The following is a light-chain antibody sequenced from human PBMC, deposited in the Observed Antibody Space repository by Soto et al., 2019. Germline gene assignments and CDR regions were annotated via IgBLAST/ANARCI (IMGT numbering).Light chain of an antibody. CDR1: QSINRH. J-gene: IGKJ5*01. V-gene: IGKV3-11*01. CDR3: QQYDNLFIT. CDR2: DAS. Sequence: EIVLTQSPATLSLSPGERATLSCRASQSINRHLAWYRQKPGQAPRLLIYDASNRATGIPARFSGSGSGTDFTFTISSLQPEDIATYYCQQYDNLFITFGQGTRLEIK.